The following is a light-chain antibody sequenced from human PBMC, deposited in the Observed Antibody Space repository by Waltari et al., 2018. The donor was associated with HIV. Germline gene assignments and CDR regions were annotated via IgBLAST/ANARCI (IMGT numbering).Light chain of an antibody. CDR3: QQSYSTPLT. Sequence: DIQMTQSPSSLSASIGRRVTITCRPSQTVKTYLNWYLQKPGKAPSLLIHGTSTLQSGVPSRFSGTGSGTHFTLTINDLQPEDCGIYYCQQSYSTPLTFGGGT. J-gene: IGKJ4*01. V-gene: IGKV1-39*01. CDR1: QTVKTY. CDR2: GTS.